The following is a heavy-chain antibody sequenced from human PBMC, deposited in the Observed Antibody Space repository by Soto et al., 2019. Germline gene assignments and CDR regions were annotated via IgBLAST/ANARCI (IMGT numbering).Heavy chain of an antibody. Sequence: EVQLVQSGAEVKKPGESLKISCKGSGYSFTTYRIGWVRQMPGKGLEWMGIIYPGDSETRYSPSFQGQVTISADKSNTSAYLQWSGLKASDTSMYYSARQRIEAAFDAFDIWGQGTMVTVSS. J-gene: IGHJ3*02. V-gene: IGHV5-51*01. CDR1: GYSFTTYR. CDR2: IYPGDSET. CDR3: ARQRIEAAFDAFDI. D-gene: IGHD6-13*01.